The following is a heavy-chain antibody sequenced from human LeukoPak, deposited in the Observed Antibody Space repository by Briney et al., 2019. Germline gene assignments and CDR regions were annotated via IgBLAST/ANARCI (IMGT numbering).Heavy chain of an antibody. V-gene: IGHV4-38-2*02. CDR1: GYSISINYY. J-gene: IGHJ5*01. CDR3: ARAIGYTNGQNWFDP. Sequence: SETLSLTCTVSGYSISINYYWGWIRQSPGKGLEWIGTISHSGSTYYNPSLKSRVTISLDTSKNQFSLKLGSVTAADTAVYFCARAIGYTNGQNWFDPWGQGTTVTVSS. CDR2: ISHSGST. D-gene: IGHD6-25*01.